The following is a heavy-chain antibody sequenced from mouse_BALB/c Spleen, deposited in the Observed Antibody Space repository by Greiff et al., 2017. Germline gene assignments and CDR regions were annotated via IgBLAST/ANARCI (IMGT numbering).Heavy chain of an antibody. D-gene: IGHD2-3*01. CDR1: GFAFSSYD. CDR3: ARHPLYDGYLAWFAY. J-gene: IGHJ3*01. CDR2: ISSGGGST. Sequence: EVQVVESGGGLVKPGGSLKLSCAASGFAFSSYDMSWVRQTPEKRLEWVAYISSGGGSTYYPDTVKGRFTISRDNAKNTLYLQMSSLKSEDTAMYYCARHPLYDGYLAWFAYWGQGTLVTVSA. V-gene: IGHV5-12-1*01.